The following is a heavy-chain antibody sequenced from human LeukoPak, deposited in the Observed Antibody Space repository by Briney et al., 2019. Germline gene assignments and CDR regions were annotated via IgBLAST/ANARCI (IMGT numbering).Heavy chain of an antibody. J-gene: IGHJ4*02. CDR2: IYHSGST. CDR3: ARQLRRDGYKTFDY. Sequence: SETLSLTCTVSGGSISSYYWSWIRQPPGKGLEWIGYIYHSGSTNYNPSLKSRVTISVDTSKNQFSLKLSSVTAADTAVYYCARQLRRDGYKTFDYWGQGTLVTVSS. CDR1: GGSISSYY. V-gene: IGHV4-59*08. D-gene: IGHD5-24*01.